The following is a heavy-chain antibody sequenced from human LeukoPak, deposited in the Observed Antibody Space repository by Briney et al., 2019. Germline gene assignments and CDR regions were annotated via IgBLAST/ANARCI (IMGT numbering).Heavy chain of an antibody. CDR3: AKVLCSGGSCYWDIDY. CDR1: GFTFSSYA. D-gene: IGHD2-15*01. CDR2: TSGSGGST. V-gene: IGHV3-23*01. Sequence: PGGSLRLSCAASGFTFSSYAMSWVRQAPGKGLEWVSATSGSGGSTYSADSVKGRFTISRDNSKNTLYLQMNSLRAEDTAVYYCAKVLCSGGSCYWDIDYWGQGTLVTVSS. J-gene: IGHJ4*02.